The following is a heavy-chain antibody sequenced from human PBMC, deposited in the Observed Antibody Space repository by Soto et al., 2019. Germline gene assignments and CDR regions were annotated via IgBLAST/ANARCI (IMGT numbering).Heavy chain of an antibody. V-gene: IGHV1-46*01. D-gene: IGHD1-20*01. CDR2: INPRGEGT. J-gene: IGHJ4*02. Sequence: ASVKASCKASGYTFTNYYMHWVRQAPGQGLEWMGMINPRGEGTSYAQKFRGRVTVTRDTSTTTVYMELTRLRSEDTAVYYCALRIIGMPSGYDYRREGTLVTVSS. CDR3: ALRIIGMPSGYDY. CDR1: GYTFTNYY.